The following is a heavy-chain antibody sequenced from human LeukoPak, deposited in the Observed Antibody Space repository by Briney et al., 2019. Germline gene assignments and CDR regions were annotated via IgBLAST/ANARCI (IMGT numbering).Heavy chain of an antibody. V-gene: IGHV4-39*01. CDR3: ARHGRELPTSGDLNWFDP. CDR2: IYYSGST. CDR1: GGAISSSSYY. D-gene: IGHD1-26*01. Sequence: SETLSLTCTVSGGAISSSSYYWGWIRQPPGKGLEWIGSIYYSGSTYYNPSLKSRVTISVDTSKNQFSLKLSSVTAADTAVYYCARHGRELPTSGDLNWFDPWGQGTLVTVSS. J-gene: IGHJ5*02.